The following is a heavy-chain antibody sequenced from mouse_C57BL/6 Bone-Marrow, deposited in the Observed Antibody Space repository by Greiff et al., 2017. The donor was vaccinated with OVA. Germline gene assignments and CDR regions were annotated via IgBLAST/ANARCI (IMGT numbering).Heavy chain of an antibody. J-gene: IGHJ4*01. CDR1: GYTFTDYY. Sequence: QVHVKQSGAELVRPGASVKLSCKASGYTFTDYYINWVKQRPGQGLEWIARIYPGSGNTYYNEKFKGKATLTAEKSSSTAYMQLSSLTSEDSAVYFWARADYYGSSYDAMDYWGQGTAVTVSS. CDR3: ARADYYGSSYDAMDY. D-gene: IGHD1-1*01. V-gene: IGHV1-76*01. CDR2: IYPGSGNT.